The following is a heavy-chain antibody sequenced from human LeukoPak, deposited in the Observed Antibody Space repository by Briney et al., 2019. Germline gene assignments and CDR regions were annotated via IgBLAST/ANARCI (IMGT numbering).Heavy chain of an antibody. J-gene: IGHJ4*02. CDR3: ARESFFGDYEG. CDR2: IYHSGST. CDR1: GYSISSGYY. Sequence: SETLSLTCTVSGYSISSGYYWGWIRQPPGKGLEWIGSIYHSGSTYYNPSLKSRVTISVDTSKNQFSLKLSSVTAADTAVYYCARESFFGDYEGWGQGTLVTVSS. V-gene: IGHV4-38-2*02. D-gene: IGHD4-17*01.